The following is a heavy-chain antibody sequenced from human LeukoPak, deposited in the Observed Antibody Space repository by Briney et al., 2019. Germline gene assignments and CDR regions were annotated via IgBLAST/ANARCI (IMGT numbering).Heavy chain of an antibody. D-gene: IGHD5-18*01. CDR2: ISGSGGST. V-gene: IGHV3-23*01. CDR3: AKARRIQLWLS. J-gene: IGHJ5*02. Sequence: GGSLRLSCGASQFTYRIYAMSWVRQAPGKGLEWVSGISGSGGSTYYADSVKGRFTISRDNSKNTLYLQMISLRAEDTAVYYCAKARRIQLWLSWGQGTLVTVSS. CDR1: QFTYRIYA.